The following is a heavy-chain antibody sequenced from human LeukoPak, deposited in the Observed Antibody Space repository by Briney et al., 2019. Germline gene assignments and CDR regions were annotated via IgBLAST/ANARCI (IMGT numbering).Heavy chain of an antibody. J-gene: IGHJ5*02. CDR3: ARDKYSSSWVNWLDP. CDR1: GFTFSSYG. CDR2: IWYDGSNK. D-gene: IGHD6-13*01. Sequence: GGSLRLSCAASGFTFSSYGMHWVRQAPGKGLEWVAVIWYDGSNKYYADSVKGRFTISRDNSKNTLYLQMNSLRAEDTAVYYCARDKYSSSWVNWLDPWGQGTLVTVSS. V-gene: IGHV3-33*01.